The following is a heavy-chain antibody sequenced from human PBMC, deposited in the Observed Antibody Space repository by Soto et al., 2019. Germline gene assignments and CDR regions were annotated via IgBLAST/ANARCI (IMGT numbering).Heavy chain of an antibody. CDR1: GGSFSDHD. V-gene: IGHV4-34*01. CDR3: ASLSDS. J-gene: IGHJ5*01. CDR2: INHSGST. Sequence: QVQLQQWGAGLLKPSETLSLTCAVYGGSFSDHDWSWIRQPPGKGLEWIGEINHSGSTNYNPSLKSRLTISLDTANNQFSLRLSSVTAADTSVYYCASLSDSWGQGTLVTVSS.